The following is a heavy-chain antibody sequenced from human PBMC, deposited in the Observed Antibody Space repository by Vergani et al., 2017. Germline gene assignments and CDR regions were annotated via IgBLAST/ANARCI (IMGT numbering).Heavy chain of an antibody. CDR3: ARDWRMFGVVTDYYYYGMDV. Sequence: QVQLVQSGAEVKKPGSSVKVSCKASGGTFSSYAISWVRQAPGQGLEWMGGIIPIFGTANYAQKFEGRVTITADKSTSTAYMELSSLRSEDTAVYYCARDWRMFGVVTDYYYYGMDVWGQGTTVTVSS. V-gene: IGHV1-69*06. CDR1: GGTFSSYA. D-gene: IGHD3-3*01. CDR2: IIPIFGTA. J-gene: IGHJ6*02.